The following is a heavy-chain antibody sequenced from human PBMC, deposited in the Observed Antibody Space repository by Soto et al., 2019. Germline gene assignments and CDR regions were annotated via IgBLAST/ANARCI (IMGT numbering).Heavy chain of an antibody. CDR2: ISYDGSNK. V-gene: IGHV3-30-3*01. D-gene: IGHD6-19*01. CDR1: GFTFSSYA. CDR3: ARDKSPYSSGWHNRHFDY. J-gene: IGHJ4*02. Sequence: QVQLVESGGGVVQPGRSLRLSCAASGFTFSSYAMHWVRQAPGKGLEWVAVISYDGSNKYYADSVKGRFTISRDNSKNTLYLQMNSLRAEDTAVYYCARDKSPYSSGWHNRHFDYWGQGTLGIVSS.